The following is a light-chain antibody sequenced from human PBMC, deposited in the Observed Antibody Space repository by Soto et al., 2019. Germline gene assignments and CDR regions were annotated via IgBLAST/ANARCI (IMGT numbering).Light chain of an antibody. Sequence: EIVMTQSPATLSVSPGERATLSCRASQSVSSNLAWYQQKPGQAPRLLIYGASTRATGIPARFSGSGSGTDFTLTINRLEPEDFAMYYCQQYGSSPLTFGGGTKVDIK. V-gene: IGKV3-15*01. CDR3: QQYGSSPLT. CDR1: QSVSSN. CDR2: GAS. J-gene: IGKJ4*01.